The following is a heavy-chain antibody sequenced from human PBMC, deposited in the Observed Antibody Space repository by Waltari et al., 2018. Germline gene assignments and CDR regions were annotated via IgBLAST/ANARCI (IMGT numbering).Heavy chain of an antibody. J-gene: IGHJ4*02. CDR2: INHSGST. D-gene: IGHD1-26*01. CDR1: GGSFSGYY. Sequence: QVQLQQWGAGLLKPSETLSLTCAVYGGSFSGYYWSWIRQPPGKGLEWIGEINHSGSTNYNPSLKSRVTISVDTSKNQFSLKLSSVTAADTAVYYCARHDSGSYWDYWGQGTLVTVSS. CDR3: ARHDSGSYWDY. V-gene: IGHV4-34*01.